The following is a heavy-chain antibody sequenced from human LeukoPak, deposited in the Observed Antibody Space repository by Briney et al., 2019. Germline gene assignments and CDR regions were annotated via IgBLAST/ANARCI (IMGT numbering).Heavy chain of an antibody. D-gene: IGHD6-13*01. J-gene: IGHJ4*02. Sequence: SETLSLTCAVYGGSFSGYYWSWIRQPPGKGLEWIGEINHSGSTNYNPSLKSRVTISVDTSKNQFSLKLSSVTAADTAVYYCARIRSIAAAEYYFDYWGQGTLVTVSS. CDR3: ARIRSIAAAEYYFDY. CDR2: INHSGST. CDR1: GGSFSGYY. V-gene: IGHV4-34*01.